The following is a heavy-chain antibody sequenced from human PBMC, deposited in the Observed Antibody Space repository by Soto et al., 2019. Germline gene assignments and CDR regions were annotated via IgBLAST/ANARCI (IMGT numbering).Heavy chain of an antibody. CDR2: ISWTGGSI. CDR1: GFTFDDYA. Sequence: PGGSLRLSCAASGFTFDDYAMHWVRQAPGGGLEWVSGISWTGGSIGYADSVKGRFTISRDNAKNSLYLQMNSLRAEDTALYYCAKDRGGSILSFDYWGQGSLVTVSS. D-gene: IGHD2-8*01. J-gene: IGHJ4*02. CDR3: AKDRGGSILSFDY. V-gene: IGHV3-9*01.